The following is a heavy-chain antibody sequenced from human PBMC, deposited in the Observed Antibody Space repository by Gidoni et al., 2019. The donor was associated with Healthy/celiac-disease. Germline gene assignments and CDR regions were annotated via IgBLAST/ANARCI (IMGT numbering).Heavy chain of an antibody. CDR3: AKSNVRGAYFQH. J-gene: IGHJ1*01. Sequence: EVQLLVSGGRLVQPGGSLTLSCAASGSTFSSYARSWVCQAPGKGLEWVSAIGGRGGSTDYADSVKCRFTISRDNSKNTLYLQMNSLRAEDTAVYYCAKSNVRGAYFQHWGQGTLVTVSS. CDR1: GSTFSSYA. D-gene: IGHD5-12*01. V-gene: IGHV3-23*01. CDR2: IGGRGGST.